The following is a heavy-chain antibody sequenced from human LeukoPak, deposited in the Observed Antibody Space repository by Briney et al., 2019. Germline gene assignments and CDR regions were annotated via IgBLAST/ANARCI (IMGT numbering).Heavy chain of an antibody. CDR2: ISSTSNTI. CDR1: GFTLSSYS. Sequence: GGSLRLSCAASGFTLSSYSMNWVRQAPGKGLEWVSYISSTSNTIYYADSVKGRFTISRDNARNTLYLQMNSLRAEDTAVYYCARDYGEGGYYFDYWGQGTLVTVSS. CDR3: ARDYGEGGYYFDY. V-gene: IGHV3-48*04. J-gene: IGHJ4*02. D-gene: IGHD4-17*01.